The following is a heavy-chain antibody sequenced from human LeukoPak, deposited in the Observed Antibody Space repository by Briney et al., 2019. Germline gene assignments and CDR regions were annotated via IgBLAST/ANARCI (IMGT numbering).Heavy chain of an antibody. CDR1: NGSISAFY. D-gene: IGHD3-3*01. V-gene: IGHV4-59*01. CDR2: IHHSGST. J-gene: IGHJ4*02. Sequence: PSETLSLTCTVSNGSISAFYWSWIRQSPGRRLEWIGYIHHSGSTNYNPSLESRVTISVDKSKNHFSLKMKSVTAADTAVYYCARDRSGWIDFWGQGTLVSVSS. CDR3: ARDRSGWIDF.